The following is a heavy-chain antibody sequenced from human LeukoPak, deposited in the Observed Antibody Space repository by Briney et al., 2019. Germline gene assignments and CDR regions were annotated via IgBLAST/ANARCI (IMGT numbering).Heavy chain of an antibody. CDR1: GFSFSSYA. CDR3: ARVNDDSSGYYFDY. V-gene: IGHV3-30-3*01. CDR2: ISDDGSNK. Sequence: GGSLRLSCAASGFSFSSYAMHWVRQAPGKGLEWVAVISDDGSNKYYADSVKGRFTISRDNSKNTLYLQMNSLRAEDTAVYYCARVNDDSSGYYFDYWGQGTLVTVSS. J-gene: IGHJ4*02. D-gene: IGHD3-22*01.